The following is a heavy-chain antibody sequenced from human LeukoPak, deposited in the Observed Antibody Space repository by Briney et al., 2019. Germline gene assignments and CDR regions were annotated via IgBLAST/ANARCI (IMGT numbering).Heavy chain of an antibody. Sequence: PGRSLRLSCAASGFTFSSYAMHWVRQAPGKGLEWVAVISYDGSNKYYADSVKGRFTISRDNSKNTLYLQMNSLRAEDTAVYYCARESYYYDSSGYSLTYFDYWGQGTLVTVSS. V-gene: IGHV3-30*04. CDR2: ISYDGSNK. D-gene: IGHD3-22*01. J-gene: IGHJ4*02. CDR1: GFTFSSYA. CDR3: ARESYYYDSSGYSLTYFDY.